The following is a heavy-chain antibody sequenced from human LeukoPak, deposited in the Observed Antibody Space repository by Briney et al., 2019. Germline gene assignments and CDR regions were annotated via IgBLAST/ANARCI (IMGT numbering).Heavy chain of an antibody. CDR3: AKGVLGHSTGAFDI. CDR2: ISGSGGST. Sequence: GGSLRLSCAASRFTFSSYAMSWVRQAPGKGLEWVSAISGSGGSTYYADSVKGRFTISRDNAKNSLYLQMNSLRAEDMALYYCAKGVLGHSTGAFDIWGQGTKVTVSS. V-gene: IGHV3-23*01. D-gene: IGHD2-21*01. J-gene: IGHJ3*02. CDR1: RFTFSSYA.